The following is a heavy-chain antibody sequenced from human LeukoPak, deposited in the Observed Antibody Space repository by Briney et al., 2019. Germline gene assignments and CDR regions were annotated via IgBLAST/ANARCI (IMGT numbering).Heavy chain of an antibody. V-gene: IGHV1-2*02. CDR3: ARDAGYCIGGSCYFSVNSLDV. J-gene: IGHJ6*04. CDR1: GYTFTVYL. CDR2: INPTSGAT. Sequence: GASVTVSCKASGYTFTVYLIHWMRQAPGQGLEWMGWINPTSGATNYGRKFQGRVTMTRDTSISTAYMELSRLRSDDTAVYYCARDAGYCIGGSCYFSVNSLDVWGKGTTVTVSS. D-gene: IGHD2-15*01.